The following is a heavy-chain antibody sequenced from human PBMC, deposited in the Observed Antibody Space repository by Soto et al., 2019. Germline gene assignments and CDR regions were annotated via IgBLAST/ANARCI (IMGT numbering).Heavy chain of an antibody. D-gene: IGHD3-16*01. J-gene: IGHJ4*01. CDR3: AKDEGGIFDS. CDR2: IFPNSGGST. CDR1: GYTFAAYY. V-gene: IGHV1-2*02. Sequence: ASVKVSCKTSGYTFAAYYIHWVRQAPGQGLEWMGFIFPNSGGSTTSAQQFEGRVTMTRDSSIGTAYLELSGPTPDDTAVYYCAKDEGGIFDSWGQGTLVTVSS.